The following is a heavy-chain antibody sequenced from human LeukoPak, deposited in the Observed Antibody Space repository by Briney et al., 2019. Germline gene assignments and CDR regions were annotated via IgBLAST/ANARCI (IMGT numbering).Heavy chain of an antibody. J-gene: IGHJ4*02. CDR2: INPNSGGT. CDR1: GYTFTGYY. Sequence: ASVKVSCKASGYTFTGYYVHWVRQAPGQGLEWMGWINPNSGGTNYAQKFQGRVTMTRDTSISTFYMELSSLRPDDTAVYYCSTEDKYCTGANCGVFWGQGTLVTVSS. CDR3: STEDKYCTGANCGVF. V-gene: IGHV1-2*02. D-gene: IGHD2-8*02.